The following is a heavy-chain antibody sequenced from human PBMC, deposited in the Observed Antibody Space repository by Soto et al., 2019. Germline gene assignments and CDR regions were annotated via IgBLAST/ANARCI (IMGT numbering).Heavy chain of an antibody. CDR3: AKHGVSDALDL. J-gene: IGHJ3*01. CDR1: GFTFRSFG. V-gene: IGHV3-30*18. CDR2: TSFDESNK. Sequence: HPGGSLRLSGEASGFTFRSFGMHWVRQAPGKGLEWVAITSFDESNKYYADSVRGRFIISRDNSKNTLYLQMNSLKPEDTAVYYCAKHGVSDALDLWGQGTLATVSS. D-gene: IGHD4-17*01.